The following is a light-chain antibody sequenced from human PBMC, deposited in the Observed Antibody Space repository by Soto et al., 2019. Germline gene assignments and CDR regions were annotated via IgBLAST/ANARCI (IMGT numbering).Light chain of an antibody. Sequence: IVMTQSPLSLSVTTGEAPSISCMSSARLLHKNGYNYVDWYMQKPGQSPQRLIYLGSNRAFGVPDSFIGSGAATYFTPEISRVEDDDVVVYYCMKHLKNFLTFGEGTKVDIK. CDR2: LGS. J-gene: IGKJ4*01. CDR3: MKHLKNFLT. V-gene: IGKV2-28*01. CDR1: ARLLHKNGYNY.